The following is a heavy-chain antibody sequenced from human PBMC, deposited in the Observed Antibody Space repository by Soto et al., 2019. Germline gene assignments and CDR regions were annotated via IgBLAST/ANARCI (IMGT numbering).Heavy chain of an antibody. D-gene: IGHD3-10*01. Sequence: QVQLQESGPGLVKPSETLSLTCNVSGDSFSRYYWSWVRQPPGKGLEWIGYVYHSGTTNYNPSLKSRVSASADRSKNQFSLKMTSVTAADTAVYFCVRGPVSVVAGVLISGRPSYYFDHWGQGILVTVSS. J-gene: IGHJ4*02. CDR3: VRGPVSVVAGVLISGRPSYYFDH. CDR1: GDSFSRYY. V-gene: IGHV4-59*01. CDR2: VYHSGTT.